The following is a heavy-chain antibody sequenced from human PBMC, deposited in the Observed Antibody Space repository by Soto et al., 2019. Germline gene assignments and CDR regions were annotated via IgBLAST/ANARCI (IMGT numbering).Heavy chain of an antibody. D-gene: IGHD3-22*01. CDR3: ARQASGYYYGWFDP. CDR1: GGSILDSTYY. CDR2: IFYRGGT. J-gene: IGHJ5*02. Sequence: PSETLSLTCTVSGGSILDSTYYWAWIRQSPGKGLEWIGTIFYRGGTFYTPSLKSRVTMSVDTSNNQFSLKLSSVTAADTAVYYCARQASGYYYGWFDPWGQGTLVTVSS. V-gene: IGHV4-39*01.